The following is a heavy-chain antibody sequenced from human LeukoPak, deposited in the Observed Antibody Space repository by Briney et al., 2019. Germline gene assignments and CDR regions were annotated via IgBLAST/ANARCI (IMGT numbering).Heavy chain of an antibody. D-gene: IGHD3-16*01. CDR2: IFPADSDT. CDR3: ARLPTSGTNIRDWFDP. J-gene: IGHJ5*02. V-gene: IGHV5-51*01. CDR1: GYSFTTYW. Sequence: LGESLKISCKGSGYSFTTYWIGWVRQMPGKGLEWMGIIFPADSDTRYNPSFQGQVALSADKSISTAYLQWSTLKASDTAIYYCARLPTSGTNIRDWFDPWGQGTLVIVSS.